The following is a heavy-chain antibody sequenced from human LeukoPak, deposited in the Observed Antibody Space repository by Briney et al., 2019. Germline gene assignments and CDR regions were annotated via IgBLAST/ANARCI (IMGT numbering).Heavy chain of an antibody. Sequence: PGGSLRLSCAASGFTFSSYWMSWVRQAPGKGLEWVANIKQDGSEKYYVDSVKGRFTISRDNAKNSLYLQMNSLRAEDTAVYYCAAYYDFWSGYSRYYFDYWGQGTLVTVSS. D-gene: IGHD3-3*01. CDR1: GFTFSSYW. V-gene: IGHV3-7*01. CDR3: AAYYDFWSGYSRYYFDY. J-gene: IGHJ4*02. CDR2: IKQDGSEK.